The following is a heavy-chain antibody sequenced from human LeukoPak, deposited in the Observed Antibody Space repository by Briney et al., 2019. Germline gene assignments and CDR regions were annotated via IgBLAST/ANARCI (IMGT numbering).Heavy chain of an antibody. CDR3: ARGLDY. CDR1: GFTFSSYW. V-gene: IGHV3-66*01. CDR2: IYSGSNT. Sequence: GGSLRLSCAASGFTFSSYWMSWVRQAPGKGLEWVSIIYSGSNTDNADSVKGRFIISRDNSKNTLYLQMNSLRAEDTAVYYCARGLDYWGQGTLVTVSS. J-gene: IGHJ4*02.